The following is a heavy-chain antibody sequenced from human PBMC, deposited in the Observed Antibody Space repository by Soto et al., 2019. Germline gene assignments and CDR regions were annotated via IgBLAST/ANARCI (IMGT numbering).Heavy chain of an antibody. D-gene: IGHD5-18*01. J-gene: IGHJ4*02. CDR3: ASGYSYGGDY. Sequence: ASLKVSCKASGGPFSSYAISWVRQAPGQGLEWMGGIIPIFGTANYAQKFQGRVTITADESTSTAYMELSSLRSEDTAVYYCASGYSYGGDYWGQGTLVTVSS. CDR1: GGPFSSYA. CDR2: IIPIFGTA. V-gene: IGHV1-69*13.